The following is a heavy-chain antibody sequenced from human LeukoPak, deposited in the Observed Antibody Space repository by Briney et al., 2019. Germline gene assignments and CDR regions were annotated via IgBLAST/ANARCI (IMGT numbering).Heavy chain of an antibody. CDR1: GYTFTSYG. V-gene: IGHV1-18*01. CDR3: ARDSSGWPHPPTLDY. Sequence: PWASVKVSCKASGYTFTSYGISWVRQAPGQGLEWMGWISAYNGNTNYAQKLQGRVTMTTDTSTSTAYMELRSLRSDDTAVYYCARDSSGWPHPPTLDYWGQGTLVTVSS. CDR2: ISAYNGNT. J-gene: IGHJ4*02. D-gene: IGHD6-19*01.